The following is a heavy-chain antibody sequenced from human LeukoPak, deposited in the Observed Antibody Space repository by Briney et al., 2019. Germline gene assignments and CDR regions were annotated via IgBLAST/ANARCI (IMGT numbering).Heavy chain of an antibody. D-gene: IGHD4-11*01. J-gene: IGHJ5*02. V-gene: IGHV4-59*01. CDR2: IYYSGST. CDR3: ASRATVTTDRFWFDP. CDR1: GGSISSYY. Sequence: PSETLSLTCTVSGGSISSYYWSWIRQPPGKGLEWIGYIYYSGSTNYNPSLKSRVTISVDTSKNQFSLKLSSVTAADTAVYYCASRATVTTDRFWFDPWGQGTLVTVSS.